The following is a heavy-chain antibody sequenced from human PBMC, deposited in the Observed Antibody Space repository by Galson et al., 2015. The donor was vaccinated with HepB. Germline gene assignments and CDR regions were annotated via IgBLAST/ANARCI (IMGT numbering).Heavy chain of an antibody. CDR2: TYYNGDT. V-gene: IGHV4-59*02. J-gene: IGHJ5*02. CDR3: VRDGLSGYEHNWFDT. Sequence: ETLSLTCTVSGVSVGLYPCTWIRQSPGKGLEYIGSTYYNGDTNYRPSLRSRVTISIDTSKNQFYLTLTSVTAADTAVYYCVRDGLSGYEHNWFDTWGQGILVTVSS. CDR1: GVSVGLYP. D-gene: IGHD5-12*01.